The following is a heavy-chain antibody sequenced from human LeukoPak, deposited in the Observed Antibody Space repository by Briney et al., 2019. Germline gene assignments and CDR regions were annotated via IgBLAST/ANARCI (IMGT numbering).Heavy chain of an antibody. V-gene: IGHV4-59*08. CDR3: ARHPELYFFDY. CDR1: GASISIYY. CDR2: ISYSGST. J-gene: IGHJ4*02. Sequence: SETLSLTCTLSGASISIYYWSWIRQPPGKGLEWIGYISYSGSTNYNPSLISRVTITADTSKNQESPTLSSVTAADTAVYYCARHPELYFFDYWGQGTLVTVSS. D-gene: IGHD3-10*01.